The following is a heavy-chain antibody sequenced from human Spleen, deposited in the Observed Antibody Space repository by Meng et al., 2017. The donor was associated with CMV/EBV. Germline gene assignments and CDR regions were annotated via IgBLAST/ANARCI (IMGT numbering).Heavy chain of an antibody. Sequence: QVQPQEPGPGLVQPSQPLSLTCTVSGGSISSGDYYWSWIRQPPGKGLEWIGYIYYSGSTYSNASLKSRVTISIDRSKNQFSLKLSSVTAADTAVYYCARDRKHYGERGWFDPWGQGTLVTVSS. D-gene: IGHD4-17*01. V-gene: IGHV4-30-4*01. CDR3: ARDRKHYGERGWFDP. J-gene: IGHJ5*02. CDR1: GGSISSGDYY. CDR2: IYYSGST.